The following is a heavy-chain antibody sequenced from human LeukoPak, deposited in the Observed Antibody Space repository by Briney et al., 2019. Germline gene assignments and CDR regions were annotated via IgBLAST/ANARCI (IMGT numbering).Heavy chain of an antibody. J-gene: IGHJ4*02. CDR3: ARVYYDSSGYYYLVY. Sequence: PGGSLRLSCAASGFTFSMYSMNWVRQAPGNGLEWLSYISSSSSTIYYAGSVKGRFTISRDNAKNLLYLQMNSLRAEDTAVYYCARVYYDSSGYYYLVYWGQGTLVTVSS. CDR2: ISSSSSTI. V-gene: IGHV3-48*01. CDR1: GFTFSMYS. D-gene: IGHD3-22*01.